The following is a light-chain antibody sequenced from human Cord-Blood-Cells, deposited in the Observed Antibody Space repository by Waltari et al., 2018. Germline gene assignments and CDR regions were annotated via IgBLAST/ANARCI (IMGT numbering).Light chain of an antibody. Sequence: QSALTQPASVSGSPGQSITISCPGTSSDVGGSNYVPWYQQHPGKAPKLMIYDVSKRPSGVSNRFSGSKSGNTASLTISGLQAEDEADYYCSSYTSSSTWVFGGGTKLTVL. CDR3: SSYTSSSTWV. V-gene: IGLV2-14*01. J-gene: IGLJ3*02. CDR1: SSDVGGSNY. CDR2: DVS.